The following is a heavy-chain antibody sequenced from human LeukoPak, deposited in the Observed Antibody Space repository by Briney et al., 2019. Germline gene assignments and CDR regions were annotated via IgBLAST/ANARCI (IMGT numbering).Heavy chain of an antibody. CDR2: ISGDGVTT. D-gene: IGHD3-22*01. CDR1: GFTFSSYA. V-gene: IGHV3-43*02. Sequence: GGSLRLSCAASGFTFSSYAMHWVRQAPGKGLEWLSVISGDGVTTHYADSVKGRFTISRDNSKDSLYLQMDSLRAEDTAVYLCAKGVNTVSFTFDYWGQGTLVTVSS. J-gene: IGHJ4*02. CDR3: AKGVNTVSFTFDY.